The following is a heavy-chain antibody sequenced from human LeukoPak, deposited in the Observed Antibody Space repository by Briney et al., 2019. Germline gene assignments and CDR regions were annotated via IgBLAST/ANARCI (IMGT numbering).Heavy chain of an antibody. CDR1: GFTVSSNY. Sequence: GGSLTLSCAASGFTVSSNYMSWLRQAPGKGLEWVSVIYSGGSTYYAGSVKGRFTISRDNSKNTLYLQMNSLRAEDTAVYYCGRGGTPGSSWQPGLDYWGQGTLVTVP. CDR3: GRGGTPGSSWQPGLDY. CDR2: IYSGGST. J-gene: IGHJ4*02. V-gene: IGHV3-53*01. D-gene: IGHD6-13*01.